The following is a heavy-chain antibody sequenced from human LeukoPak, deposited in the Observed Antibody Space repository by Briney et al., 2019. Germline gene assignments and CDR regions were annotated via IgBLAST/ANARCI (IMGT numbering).Heavy chain of an antibody. D-gene: IGHD2-2*01. CDR1: GFSISSGYF. CDR3: ARLAVVELPAARSNYFDY. V-gene: IGHV4-38-2*01. J-gene: IGHJ4*02. Sequence: SETLSLTCAVSGFSISSGYFCAWVRRPPGKGLEWIGSIYYSGTTYYSPSLKRRVTISVDTSKNQFSLKLNSVTAADTAMYYCARLAVVELPAARSNYFDYWGQGTLVTVSS. CDR2: IYYSGTT.